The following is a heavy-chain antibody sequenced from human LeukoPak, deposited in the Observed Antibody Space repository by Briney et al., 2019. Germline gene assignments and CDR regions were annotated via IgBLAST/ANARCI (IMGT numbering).Heavy chain of an antibody. D-gene: IGHD3-22*01. CDR1: APSISSSSYY. J-gene: IGHJ4*02. CDR2: IFYSGST. Sequence: KTAPTLSLTCTLSAPSISSSSYYWGWIRQPPGKGLEWIGSIFYSGSTSYNAYLKSRVTMSVDTSKNQFSLQLRSVTAADTAVYYCARDAYYYDSSGYYRFDYWGQGALVTVSS. CDR3: ARDAYYYDSSGYYRFDY. V-gene: IGHV4-39*07.